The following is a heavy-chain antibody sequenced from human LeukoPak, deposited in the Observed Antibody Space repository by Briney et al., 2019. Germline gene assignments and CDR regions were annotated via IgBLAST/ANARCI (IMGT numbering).Heavy chain of an antibody. CDR1: GFTFSSYG. V-gene: IGHV3-30*02. J-gene: IGHJ4*02. D-gene: IGHD3-10*01. CDR2: IRYDGSNK. CDR3: AKGGPPRLYRVDYFDC. Sequence: GGSLRLSCAASGFTFSSYGMHWVRQAPGKGLEWVAFIRYDGSNKYYADSVKGRFTISRDNSKNTLYLQMNSLRAEDTAVYYCAKGGPPRLYRVDYFDCWGQGTLVTVSS.